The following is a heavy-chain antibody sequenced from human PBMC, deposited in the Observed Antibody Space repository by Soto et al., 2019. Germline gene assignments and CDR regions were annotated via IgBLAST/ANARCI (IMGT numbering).Heavy chain of an antibody. J-gene: IGHJ4*02. CDR1: GGTFSSYA. D-gene: IGHD3-22*01. Sequence: GASVKVSCKASGGTFSSYAISWVRQAPGQGLEWMGGIIPIFGTANYAQKFQGRVTITADESTSTAYMELSSLRSEDTAVYYCARGEYYYDSSGYYSYDTYDYWGQGTLVTVSS. CDR2: IIPIFGTA. CDR3: ARGEYYYDSSGYYSYDTYDY. V-gene: IGHV1-69*13.